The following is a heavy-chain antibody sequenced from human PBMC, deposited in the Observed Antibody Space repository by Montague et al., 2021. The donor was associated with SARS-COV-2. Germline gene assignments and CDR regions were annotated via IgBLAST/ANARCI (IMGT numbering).Heavy chain of an antibody. Sequence: SLRLSFAASGFTFDDYVMHWVRQAPGKGLEWVSGIGWRSGSIGYADSVEGRFTISRDNAKNSLYLQMNSLRAEDTALYHCAKGQKIQWLVFNSAPDWFDPWGQGTLVTVSS. V-gene: IGHV3-9*01. CDR2: IGWRSGSI. J-gene: IGHJ5*02. D-gene: IGHD5-12*01. CDR1: GFTFDDYV. CDR3: AKGQKIQWLVFNSAPDWFDP.